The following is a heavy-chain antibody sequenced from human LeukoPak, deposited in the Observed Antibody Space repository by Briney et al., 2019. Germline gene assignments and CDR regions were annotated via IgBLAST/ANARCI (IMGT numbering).Heavy chain of an antibody. D-gene: IGHD3-22*01. Sequence: GASVKVSCKASGYTFTGYYMHWVRQAPGQGLEWMGWINPNSGGINYAQKFQGRVTMTRDTSISTAYMELSRLRSDDTAVYYCARGEYYYDSSGYLLGPTSDYWGQGTLVTVSS. CDR2: INPNSGGI. CDR1: GYTFTGYY. J-gene: IGHJ4*02. CDR3: ARGEYYYDSSGYLLGPTSDY. V-gene: IGHV1-2*02.